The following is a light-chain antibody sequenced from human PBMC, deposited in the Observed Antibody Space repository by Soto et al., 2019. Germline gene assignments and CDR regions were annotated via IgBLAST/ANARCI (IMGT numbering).Light chain of an antibody. CDR3: QQYGSSPRE. CDR2: GAS. CDR1: QSIVGSTY. Sequence: EIVFTQSPDTLSLSPGERATLSCRASQSIVGSTYLAWYQQKPGQAPRLLIYGASNRATGIPDRFSGSGSGTDLTLTISRLEPEDFAMYYCQQYGSSPREFGQGTKVDIK. J-gene: IGKJ1*01. V-gene: IGKV3-20*01.